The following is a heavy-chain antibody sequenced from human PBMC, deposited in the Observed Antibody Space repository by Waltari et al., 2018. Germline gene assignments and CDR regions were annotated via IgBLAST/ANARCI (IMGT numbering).Heavy chain of an antibody. CDR3: ATVLSTGEQVGR. D-gene: IGHD3-10*01. CDR1: GFPFSGYW. Sequence: EVQLAESGGGLVQPGGSLRLSCAASGFPFSGYWMHWVRHAPGKGPMWVSRINTDWSSTTYADSVKGRFTVSRDNARNTLYLQMDTLRAEDTAVYYCATVLSTGEQVGRWGQGTLVTVSS. CDR2: INTDWSST. J-gene: IGHJ4*02. V-gene: IGHV3-74*01.